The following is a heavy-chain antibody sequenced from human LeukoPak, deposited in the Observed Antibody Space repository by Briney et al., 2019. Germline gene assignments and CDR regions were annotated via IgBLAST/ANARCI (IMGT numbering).Heavy chain of an antibody. V-gene: IGHV3-53*01. CDR3: ARDFGTVMVFD. J-gene: IGHJ4*02. D-gene: IGHD5-18*01. CDR1: GFTVSSKY. CDR2: IYSGGST. Sequence: GGSLRLSCAASGFTVSSKYMRWVRQAPGKGLEWVSVIYSGGSTYYADSVKGRFTISRDNSKNTLYLQMNSLRAEDTAVYYCARDFGTVMVFDWGQGTLVTVSS.